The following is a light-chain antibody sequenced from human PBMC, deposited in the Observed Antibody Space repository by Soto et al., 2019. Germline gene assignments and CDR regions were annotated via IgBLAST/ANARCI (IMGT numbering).Light chain of an antibody. V-gene: IGLV1-44*01. CDR1: GSSIGTNT. J-gene: IGLJ2*01. CDR3: AAWDGSLNNVL. Sequence: QPVLTQPPSASGTPGQRVTISCSGSGSSIGTNTVNWYRQLPGTAPKLLIYGDNQRPSGVPDRFSGSKSGTSASLDIGGLQSEDEADYYCAAWDGSLNNVLFGGGTKLTVL. CDR2: GDN.